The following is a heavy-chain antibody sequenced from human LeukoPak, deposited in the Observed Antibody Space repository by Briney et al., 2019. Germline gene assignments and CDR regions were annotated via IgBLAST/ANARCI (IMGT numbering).Heavy chain of an antibody. CDR2: ISGSGGNT. CDR1: GFTFSSYA. V-gene: IGHV3-23*01. D-gene: IGHD3-16*02. J-gene: IGHJ4*02. Sequence: GGSLRLSCAASGFTFSSYAMSWVHQAPGKGLEWVSAISGSGGNTYYADSVKGRFTMSRDNSKNTLYLQMNSLRAEDTAVYFCAKTVSGSHSYQGGDYWGQGTLVTVST. CDR3: AKTVSGSHSYQGGDY.